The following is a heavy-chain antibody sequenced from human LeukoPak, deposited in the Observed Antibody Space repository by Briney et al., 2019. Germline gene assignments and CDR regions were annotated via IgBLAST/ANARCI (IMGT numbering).Heavy chain of an antibody. J-gene: IGHJ5*02. CDR2: ISSSGST. CDR3: AREVSDYGGNWFDP. Sequence: SQTLSLTCTVSGDSISSGDYYWSWIRQPAGKGLEWIGRISSSGSTNYNPSLKSRVTISIDTSKNQFSLKLNSVTAADTAVYYCAREVSDYGGNWFDPWGQGTLVTVSS. V-gene: IGHV4-61*02. D-gene: IGHD4/OR15-4a*01. CDR1: GDSISSGDYY.